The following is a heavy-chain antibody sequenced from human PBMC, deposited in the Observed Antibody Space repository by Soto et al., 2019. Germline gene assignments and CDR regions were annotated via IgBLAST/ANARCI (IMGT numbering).Heavy chain of an antibody. CDR3: AKDVGALAVAGETFDY. V-gene: IGHV3-23*01. D-gene: IGHD6-19*01. CDR2: ISGSGGST. CDR1: GFTFSSYA. Sequence: GGSLRLSCAASGFTFSSYAMSWVRQAPGKGLEWVSAISGSGGSTYYADSVKGRFTISRDNSKNTLYLQMNSLRAEDTAVYYCAKDVGALAVAGETFDYWGQGTLVTVSS. J-gene: IGHJ4*02.